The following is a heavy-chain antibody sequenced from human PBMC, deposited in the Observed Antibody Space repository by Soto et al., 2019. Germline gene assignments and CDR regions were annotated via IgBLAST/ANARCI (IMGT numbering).Heavy chain of an antibody. Sequence: EVQLVESGGDLVQPGRSLRLSCTASGFNFGDYAMSWLRQAPGKGLEWVGFVRREVYGGTTEYAASVKGRFSISRDDSKSIGYLQMNSLQTDNTGVYYCTRGDAGDYWGQGTLVTVSS. CDR3: TRGDAGDY. J-gene: IGHJ4*02. CDR2: VRREVYGGTT. V-gene: IGHV3-49*03. CDR1: GFNFGDYA.